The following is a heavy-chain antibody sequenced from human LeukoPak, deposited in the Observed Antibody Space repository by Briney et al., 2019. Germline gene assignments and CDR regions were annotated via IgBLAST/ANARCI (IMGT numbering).Heavy chain of an antibody. CDR1: GFTFSSYS. CDR2: ISSGSSYI. CDR3: ARDPRYDSSGYDIDY. V-gene: IGHV3-21*01. J-gene: IGHJ4*02. D-gene: IGHD3-22*01. Sequence: GGSLRLSCAASGFTFSSYSMNWVRQAPGKGLEWVSSISSGSSYIYYADSVKGRFTISRDNAKNSLYLQMNSLRAEDTAVYYCARDPRYDSSGYDIDYWGQGTPVTVSS.